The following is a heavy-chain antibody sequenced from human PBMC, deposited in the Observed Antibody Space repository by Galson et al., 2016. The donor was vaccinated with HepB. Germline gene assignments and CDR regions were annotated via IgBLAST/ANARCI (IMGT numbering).Heavy chain of an antibody. Sequence: SLRLSCAASGFTFSNYGMHWVRQAPDKGLEWVAIIWYDGSNKYYGDSVKGRFTISRDNVNNTLYLQMDSLRAEDTSVYYCATVRGRPYNYFMDVWGKGTTVIVSS. V-gene: IGHV3-33*01. J-gene: IGHJ6*03. CDR3: ATVRGRPYNYFMDV. CDR2: IWYDGSNK. CDR1: GFTFSNYG. D-gene: IGHD3-10*01.